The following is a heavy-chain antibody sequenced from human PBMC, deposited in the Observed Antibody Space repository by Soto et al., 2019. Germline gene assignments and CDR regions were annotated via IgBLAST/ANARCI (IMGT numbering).Heavy chain of an antibody. D-gene: IGHD7-27*01. CDR2: IRSSSSVI. J-gene: IGHJ6*03. Sequence: EVQLVESGGGLVQPGGSLRLSCATSGFILSDCAMNWVRQAPGKGLEWVSYIRSSSSVIDYEDSVKGRFTVSRDNARNSLYLQMNSLRAEDTAVYYCARDLSWGSNWYYYMDVWGKGTTVTVSS. CDR3: ARDLSWGSNWYYYMDV. V-gene: IGHV3-48*01. CDR1: GFILSDCA.